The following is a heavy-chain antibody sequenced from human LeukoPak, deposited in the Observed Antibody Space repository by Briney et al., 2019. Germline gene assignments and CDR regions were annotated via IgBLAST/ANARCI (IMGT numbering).Heavy chain of an antibody. CDR3: AREMAIAATGSPYGY. Sequence: GSLRLSCSASGFTFSDYRMNWVRQAPGKGLEWVSSISSSSSYIYYADSVKGRFTISRDNAKNSLYLQMNSLRAEDTAVYYCAREMAIAATGSPYGYWGQGTLVTVSS. V-gene: IGHV3-21*01. J-gene: IGHJ4*02. CDR1: GFTFSDYR. D-gene: IGHD6-13*01. CDR2: ISSSSSYI.